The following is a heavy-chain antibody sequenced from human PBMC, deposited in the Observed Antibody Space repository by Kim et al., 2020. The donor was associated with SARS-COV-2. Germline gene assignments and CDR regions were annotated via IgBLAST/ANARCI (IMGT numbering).Heavy chain of an antibody. CDR3: ARDPYRVVRGASPLDY. CDR2: IWYDGSNK. D-gene: IGHD3-10*01. CDR1: GFTFSSYG. Sequence: GGSLRLSCAASGFTFSSYGMHWVRQAPGKGLEWVAVIWYDGSNKYYADSVKGRFTISRDNSKNTLYLQMNSLRAEDTAVYYCARDPYRVVRGASPLDYWGQGTLVTVSS. J-gene: IGHJ4*02. V-gene: IGHV3-33*01.